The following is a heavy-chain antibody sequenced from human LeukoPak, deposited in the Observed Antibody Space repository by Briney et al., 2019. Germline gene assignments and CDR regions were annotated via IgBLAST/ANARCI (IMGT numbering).Heavy chain of an antibody. CDR1: GFTFSNAW. D-gene: IGHD1-26*01. Sequence: GGSLRLSCAASGFTFSNAWMSWVRQAPGKGLEWVGRIKSKTDGGTTDYAAPVKGRFTISRDDSKNTLYLQMNSLKTEDTAVYYCTTEEEGWEQRSHYFDYWGQGTLVTVSS. CDR2: IKSKTDGGTT. V-gene: IGHV3-15*01. CDR3: TTEEEGWEQRSHYFDY. J-gene: IGHJ4*02.